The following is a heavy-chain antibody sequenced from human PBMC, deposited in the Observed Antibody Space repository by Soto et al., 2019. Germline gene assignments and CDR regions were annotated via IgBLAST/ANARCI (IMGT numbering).Heavy chain of an antibody. D-gene: IGHD2-15*01. Sequence: EVQLLESGGGFVQPGGSVRLSCTASGFTFSSYAMNWVRQAPGKGLEWVSIIGTSGNTKYYADSVGGRFTISRDNSKSTLYLQMNSLRVEDTALYYCAKKEDCSGGRCLVDWGQGTLVTVSS. J-gene: IGHJ1*01. CDR2: IGTSGNTK. CDR3: AKKEDCSGGRCLVD. V-gene: IGHV3-23*05. CDR1: GFTFSSYA.